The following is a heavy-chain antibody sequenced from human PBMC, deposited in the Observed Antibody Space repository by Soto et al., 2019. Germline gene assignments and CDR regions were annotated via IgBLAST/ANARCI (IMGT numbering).Heavy chain of an antibody. D-gene: IGHD3-16*01. V-gene: IGHV4-31*03. J-gene: IGHJ4*02. CDR3: AGGIVY. Sequence: QVQLQESGPGLVKPSQTLSLTCTVSGGSISSGGYYWSWIRQHPGKGLEWIGYIYYSGSTYYNPFLKSRVNLSGDPSKDPFPLKVGPGNAGGPGLYVWAGGIVYRGQGTLVTVSS. CDR2: IYYSGST. CDR1: GGSISSGGYY.